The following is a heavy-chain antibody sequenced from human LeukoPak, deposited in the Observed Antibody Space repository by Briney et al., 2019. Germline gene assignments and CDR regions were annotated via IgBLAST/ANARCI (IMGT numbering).Heavy chain of an antibody. CDR2: ISRGSSII. CDR1: GFTFSTYS. D-gene: IGHD2-8*01. J-gene: IGHJ3*02. CDR3: ARDLVYAFDI. Sequence: GGSLRLSCAASGFTFSTYSMNWVRQAPGKGLEWVSYISRGSSIIFYADSVKGRFTISRDNAQNSLYLQMNSLRDEDTAVYYCARDLVYAFDIWGQGTMVTVSS. V-gene: IGHV3-48*02.